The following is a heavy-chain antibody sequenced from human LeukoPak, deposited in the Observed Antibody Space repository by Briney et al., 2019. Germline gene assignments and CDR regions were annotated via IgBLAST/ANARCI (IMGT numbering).Heavy chain of an antibody. V-gene: IGHV1-69*06. CDR2: IIPIFGTA. J-gene: IGHJ3*02. D-gene: IGHD3-3*01. CDR3: ASRYYDFWSGYYEGVKDAFDI. Sequence: SVKVSCNASGGTFSSYAISWVRQAPGQGLEWMGGIIPIFGTANYAQKFQGRVTITADKSTSTAYMELSSLRSEDTAVYYCASRYYDFWSGYYEGVKDAFDIWGQGTMVTVSS. CDR1: GGTFSSYA.